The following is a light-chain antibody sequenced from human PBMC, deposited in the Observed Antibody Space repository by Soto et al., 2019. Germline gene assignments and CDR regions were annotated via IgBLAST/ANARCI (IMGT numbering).Light chain of an antibody. CDR1: SSNIGAGYD. CDR3: QSNDSSPHVV. CDR2: GNS. Sequence: QSVLTQPPSVSGAPGQRVTISCTGSSSNIGAGYDVHWYQQLPGTAPKLLIYGNSNRPSGVPDRFSGSKSGTSASLAITGLQAEDEADYYCQSNDSSPHVVFGGGTKLTFL. J-gene: IGLJ2*01. V-gene: IGLV1-40*01.